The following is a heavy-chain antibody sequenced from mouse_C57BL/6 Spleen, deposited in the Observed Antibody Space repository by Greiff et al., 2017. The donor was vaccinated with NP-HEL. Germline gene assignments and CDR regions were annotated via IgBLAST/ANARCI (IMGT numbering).Heavy chain of an antibody. J-gene: IGHJ2*01. D-gene: IGHD2-4*01. CDR2: ILPGSGST. V-gene: IGHV1-9*01. CDR1: GYTFTGYW. Sequence: QVQLQQSGAELMKPGASVKLSCKATGYTFTGYWIEWVKQRPGHGLEWIGEILPGSGSTNYNEKFKGKATFTADTSSNTAYMQLRILTTVASAISYCARRGLRRRAFYYWRHGTTLTVSS. CDR3: ARRGLRRRAFYY.